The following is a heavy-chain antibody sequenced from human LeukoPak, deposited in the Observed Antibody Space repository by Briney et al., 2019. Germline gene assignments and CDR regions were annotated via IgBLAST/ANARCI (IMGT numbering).Heavy chain of an antibody. J-gene: IGHJ4*02. Sequence: GASVKVSCKVSGYTLSELSMHWVRQAPGKGLEWMGGFDPEDNERIYAQKFQGRVTMTEDTSTDTAYMDLSSLRSEDTAVYYCAKIVGSRHCWGQGTLVTVSS. CDR2: FDPEDNER. V-gene: IGHV1-24*01. D-gene: IGHD2-21*01. CDR1: GYTLSELS. CDR3: AKIVGSRHC.